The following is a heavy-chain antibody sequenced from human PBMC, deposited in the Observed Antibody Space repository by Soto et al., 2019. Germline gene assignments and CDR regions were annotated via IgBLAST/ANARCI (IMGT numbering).Heavy chain of an antibody. J-gene: IGHJ3*02. CDR3: ATDRSLYSNYFAFDI. D-gene: IGHD4-4*01. CDR1: GYTLTELS. Sequence: ASVKVSCKVSGYTLTELSMHWVRQAPGKGLEWMGGFDPEDGETIYAQKFQGRATMTEDTSTDTAYMELSSLRSEDTAVYYFATDRSLYSNYFAFDIWGQGTMVTVSS. CDR2: FDPEDGET. V-gene: IGHV1-24*01.